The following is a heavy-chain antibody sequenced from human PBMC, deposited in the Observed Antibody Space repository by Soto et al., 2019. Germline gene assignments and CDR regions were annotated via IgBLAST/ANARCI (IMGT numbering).Heavy chain of an antibody. D-gene: IGHD3-9*01. J-gene: IGHJ3*02. CDR1: GFTFSSYA. V-gene: IGHV3-23*01. CDR3: AKAADSGLRYFEWPPMAFDI. Sequence: GGSLRLSCAASGFTFSSYAMSWVRQAPGKGLEWVSAISGSGGSTYYADSVKGRFTISRDNSKNTLYLQMNSLRAEDTAVYYCAKAADSGLRYFEWPPMAFDIWGQGTMVTVSS. CDR2: ISGSGGST.